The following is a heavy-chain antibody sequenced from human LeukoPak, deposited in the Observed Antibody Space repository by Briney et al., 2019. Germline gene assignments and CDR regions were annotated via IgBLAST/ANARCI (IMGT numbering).Heavy chain of an antibody. D-gene: IGHD5-18*01. V-gene: IGHV4-59*01. CDR3: ARRALWLQAPFDF. J-gene: IGHJ4*02. CDR2: IYQSGSA. CDR1: GGSISSYS. Sequence: SETLSLTCTVSGGSISSYSWSWIRQPPGKEPEWIGDIYQSGSANYNPSFRSRVTIAVDTSKNQVSLKVNSVTAADTAVYYCARRALWLQAPFDFWGQGALITVSS.